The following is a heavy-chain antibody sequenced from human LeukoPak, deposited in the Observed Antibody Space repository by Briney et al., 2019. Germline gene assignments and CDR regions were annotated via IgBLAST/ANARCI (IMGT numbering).Heavy chain of an antibody. CDR3: AKVGFWSGSYYFDY. D-gene: IGHD3-3*01. CDR2: IRYDGSNK. Sequence: GGSLRLSCAASGFTFSSYGMYWLRQAPGKGLEWVAFIRYDGSNKYYADSVKGRFTISRDNSKNTLYLQMNSLRAEDTAVYYCAKVGFWSGSYYFDYWGQGTLVTVSS. V-gene: IGHV3-30*02. CDR1: GFTFSSYG. J-gene: IGHJ4*02.